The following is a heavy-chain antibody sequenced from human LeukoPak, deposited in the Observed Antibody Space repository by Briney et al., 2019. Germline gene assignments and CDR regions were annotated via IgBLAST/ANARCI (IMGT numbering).Heavy chain of an antibody. CDR1: GFTFSSYW. J-gene: IGHJ4*02. CDR3: ATPLDYHDNSGFHQGGD. V-gene: IGHV3-7*03. D-gene: IGHD3-22*01. Sequence: GGSRRLSCAASGFTFSSYWMGWVRQAPGKGLEWVANIKEDGSKKNYVDSMKGRFTISRDNAKNSLYLQMTSLRAEDTAMYYCATPLDYHDNSGFHQGGDWGQGTLVIVSS. CDR2: IKEDGSKK.